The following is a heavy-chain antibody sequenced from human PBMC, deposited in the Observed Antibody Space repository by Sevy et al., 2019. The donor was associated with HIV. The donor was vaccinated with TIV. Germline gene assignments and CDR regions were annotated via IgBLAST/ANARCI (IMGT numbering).Heavy chain of an antibody. CDR3: ARDDVGCSSTSCYGFDY. V-gene: IGHV3-30-3*01. D-gene: IGHD2-2*01. CDR2: ISYDGSNK. CDR1: GFTFSSYA. Sequence: GGSLRLSCAASGFTFSSYAMHWVRQAPDKGLEWVAVISYDGSNKYYADSVKGRFTISRDNSKNTLYLQMNSLRAEDTAVYYCARDDVGCSSTSCYGFDYWGQGTLVTVSS. J-gene: IGHJ4*02.